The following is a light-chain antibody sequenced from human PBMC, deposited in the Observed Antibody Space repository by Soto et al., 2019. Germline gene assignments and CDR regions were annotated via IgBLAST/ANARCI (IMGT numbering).Light chain of an antibody. CDR1: GSDVGGYNY. Sequence: QSALAQPASVSGSPGQSITISCTGTGSDVGGYNYVSWYQQHPGKAPKVMIYDVNNRPSGVSNRFSGSKSGNTASLTISGLQAEDEADYYCGSYTRSGNYVFGTGTKLTVL. CDR3: GSYTRSGNYV. V-gene: IGLV2-14*01. CDR2: DVN. J-gene: IGLJ1*01.